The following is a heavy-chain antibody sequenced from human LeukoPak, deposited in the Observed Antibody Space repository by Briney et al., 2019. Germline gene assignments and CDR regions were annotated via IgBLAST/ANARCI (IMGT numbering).Heavy chain of an antibody. CDR2: MYTSGRT. Sequence: PSETLSLTCTVSGASISSYYCTWIRQPAGKGLGWIGRMYTSGRTDYNPSLKSRFTMSVDTSKNPFSLNLTSLTAADPAFIYFTGGGGYYDASGAGPFDFWGRGILVTVSS. D-gene: IGHD3-22*01. CDR1: GASISSYY. V-gene: IGHV4-4*07. J-gene: IGHJ4*02. CDR3: TGGGGYYDASGAGPFDF.